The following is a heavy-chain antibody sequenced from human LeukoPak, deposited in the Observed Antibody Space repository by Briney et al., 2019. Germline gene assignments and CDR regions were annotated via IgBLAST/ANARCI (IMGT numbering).Heavy chain of an antibody. V-gene: IGHV4-59*01. J-gene: IGHJ6*04. Sequence: SETLSPTCTVSGGSISSYYWSWIRQPPGKGLEWIGYIYYSGSTNYNPSLKSRVTISVDTSKNQFSLKLSSVTAADTAVYYCARDLSGYCSSTSCYYGIDVWGKGTTVTVSS. CDR3: ARDLSGYCSSTSCYYGIDV. D-gene: IGHD2-2*03. CDR1: GGSISSYY. CDR2: IYYSGST.